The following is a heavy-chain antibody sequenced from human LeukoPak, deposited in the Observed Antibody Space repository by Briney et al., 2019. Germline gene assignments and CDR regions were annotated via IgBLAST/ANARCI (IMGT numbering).Heavy chain of an antibody. CDR3: ARGDSGSSHMDV. D-gene: IGHD3-10*01. Sequence: ASVKVSCKASGGTFSSYAISWVRQAPGQGLEWMGGIIPIFGTANYAHQFQGRVTITADKSTSTAYLELSSLRSEDTAVYYCARGDSGSSHMDVWGKGTTVTVSS. CDR2: IIPIFGTA. V-gene: IGHV1-69*06. CDR1: GGTFSSYA. J-gene: IGHJ6*04.